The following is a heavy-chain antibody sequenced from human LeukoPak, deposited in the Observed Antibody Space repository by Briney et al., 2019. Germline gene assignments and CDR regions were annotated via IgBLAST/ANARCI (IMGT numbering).Heavy chain of an antibody. J-gene: IGHJ3*02. CDR1: GGSISSSSYY. Sequence: PSETLSLTCTVSGGSISSSSYYWGWIRQPPGEGLEWIGSIYYSGSTYYNPSLKSRVTISVDTSKNQFSLKLSSVTAADTAVYYCAREKVVVTAIDAFDIWGQGTMVTVSS. V-gene: IGHV4-39*07. D-gene: IGHD2-21*02. CDR3: AREKVVVTAIDAFDI. CDR2: IYYSGST.